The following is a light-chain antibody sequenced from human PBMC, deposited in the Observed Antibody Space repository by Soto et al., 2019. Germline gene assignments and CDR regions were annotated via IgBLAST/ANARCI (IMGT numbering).Light chain of an antibody. J-gene: IGLJ2*01. V-gene: IGLV2-14*01. CDR1: SSDIGGYNS. CDR3: QSYDSGLSASV. CDR2: AVS. Sequence: QSALTQPASVSGSPGQSITISCTGTSSDIGGYNSVSWYQQHPGKAPKLVIYAVSNRPSGVSSRFSGSKSGNTASLTMSGLQAEDEAHYYCQSYDSGLSASVFGGGTKLTVL.